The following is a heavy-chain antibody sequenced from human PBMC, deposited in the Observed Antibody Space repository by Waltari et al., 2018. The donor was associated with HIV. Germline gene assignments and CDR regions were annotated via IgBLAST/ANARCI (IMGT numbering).Heavy chain of an antibody. Sequence: QLQMQESGPGLVKPSETLSLTCSVSGDSISATPFYWGWIRQPPGKGLEWIGSICYSGTTYSKAALSRRVVCSVDTPKNQFSLHLRSVTAADTAVYYCVRHWVYGSVPSAIRTFDNWGQGTLVTVSS. V-gene: IGHV4-39*01. CDR2: ICYSGTT. CDR1: GDSISATPFY. CDR3: VRHWVYGSVPSAIRTFDN. D-gene: IGHD3-10*01. J-gene: IGHJ4*02.